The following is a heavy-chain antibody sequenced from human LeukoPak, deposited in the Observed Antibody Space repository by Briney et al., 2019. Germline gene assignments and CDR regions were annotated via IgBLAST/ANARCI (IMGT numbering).Heavy chain of an antibody. CDR2: INHSGST. J-gene: IGHJ4*02. V-gene: IGHV4-34*01. Sequence: SETLSLTCAVYGGSFSGYYWSLIRQPPGKGLEWIGEINHSGSTNYNPSLKSRVTISVDTSKNQFSLKLSSVTAADTAVYYCARQQVATILSDIDYWGQGTLVTVSS. D-gene: IGHD5-12*01. CDR3: ARQQVATILSDIDY. CDR1: GGSFSGYY.